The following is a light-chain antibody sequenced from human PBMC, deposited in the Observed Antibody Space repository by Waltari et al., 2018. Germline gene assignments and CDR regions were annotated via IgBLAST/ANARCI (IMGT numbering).Light chain of an antibody. J-gene: IGKJ2*03. V-gene: IGKV1D-16*01. CDR2: KAS. CDR3: QQYNSAPHS. CDR1: QGISSW. Sequence: DIQMTQSPSSLSASVGDSVTITCRASQGISSWLSWYQQKPEKAPNLLIYKASSLQGGVPSSFSCSGSGTDFTLTISILQPEDFATYYCQQYNSAPHSFGHGTRVEIK.